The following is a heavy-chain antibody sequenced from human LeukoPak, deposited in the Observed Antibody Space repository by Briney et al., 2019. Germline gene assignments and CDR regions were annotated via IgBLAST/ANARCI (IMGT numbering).Heavy chain of an antibody. D-gene: IGHD3-22*01. Sequence: PGGSLRLSCETSGFSFSSYSINWVRQAPGKGLEWVSCIGSGATYIYYADSVKGRFTISRDDAKQSSYLQMNSLRAEDTAVYYCARGLHYYDSSGYYGYWGQGTLVTVSS. V-gene: IGHV3-21*01. CDR3: ARGLHYYDSSGYYGY. CDR1: GFSFSSYS. J-gene: IGHJ4*02. CDR2: IGSGATYI.